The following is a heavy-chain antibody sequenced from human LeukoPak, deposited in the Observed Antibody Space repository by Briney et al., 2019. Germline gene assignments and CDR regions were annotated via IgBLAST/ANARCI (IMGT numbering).Heavy chain of an antibody. Sequence: GGSLRLSCAASGITFSNYWMKWVRQAPGKGLEWLATIKQDGSDKFYVDSVKGRFTISRDNAGNSLYLQMNSLRAEDTAVYYCARAHGDYDLGYWGQGTLVTVSS. CDR3: ARAHGDYDLGY. CDR2: IKQDGSDK. D-gene: IGHD4-17*01. CDR1: GITFSNYW. J-gene: IGHJ4*02. V-gene: IGHV3-7*03.